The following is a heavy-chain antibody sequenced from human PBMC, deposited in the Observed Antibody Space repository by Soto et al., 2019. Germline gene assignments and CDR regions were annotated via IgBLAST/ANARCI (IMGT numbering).Heavy chain of an antibody. CDR1: GGSISSGDYY. Sequence: QVQLQESGPGLVKPSQTLSLTCTVSGGSISSGDYYWSWIRQPPGKGLEWIGYIYYSGSTYYNPSLKSRVTISVDTSTNQFSLKLSSVTAADTAVYYCARDKGSSWYYFDYWGQGTLVTVSS. V-gene: IGHV4-30-4*01. CDR3: ARDKGSSWYYFDY. D-gene: IGHD6-13*01. CDR2: IYYSGST. J-gene: IGHJ4*02.